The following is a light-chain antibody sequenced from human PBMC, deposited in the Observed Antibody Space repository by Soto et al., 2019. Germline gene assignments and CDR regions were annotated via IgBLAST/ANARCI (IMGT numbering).Light chain of an antibody. CDR3: QQYDNRPLT. V-gene: IGKV1-33*01. CDR2: DAS. CDR1: QDISKF. J-gene: IGKJ3*01. Sequence: DIQMPQSPSSLSASVGDRVSFTCQASQDISKFLNWYQHKPGQAPSLLIYDASKSQFGVPSRFSGSGSGTDFTVTISSLQPEDNATYYCQQYDNRPLTVGPGTKVDVK.